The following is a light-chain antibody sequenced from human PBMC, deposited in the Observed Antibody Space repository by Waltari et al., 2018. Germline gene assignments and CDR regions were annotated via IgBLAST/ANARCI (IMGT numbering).Light chain of an antibody. CDR3: SSYAGSKTPVV. CDR2: DVT. CDR1: SSDVGNYNF. Sequence: QSALTQPPSVSGSPGQSVTISCTGTSSDVGNYNFVSWFQQDPGKAPKLMIYDVTKRPSGVPDRVSGSKSGNTASLTVSGLQAEDEADYYCSSYAGSKTPVVFGGGTKLTVL. J-gene: IGLJ2*01. V-gene: IGLV2-8*01.